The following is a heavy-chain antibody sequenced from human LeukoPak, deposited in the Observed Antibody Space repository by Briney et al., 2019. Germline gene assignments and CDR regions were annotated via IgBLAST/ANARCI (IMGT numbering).Heavy chain of an antibody. CDR2: ISESGSTI. J-gene: IGHJ6*02. Sequence: LSLTCTVSGGSISSYYMSWIRQAPGKGLEWVSYISESGSTIYYADSVKGRFSISRDNAKNSLYLQMNSLRAEDTAVYYCARDLNVLVSFGEYYYRYGMDVWGQGTTVTVSS. D-gene: IGHD3-10*01. CDR3: ARDLNVLVSFGEYYYRYGMDV. V-gene: IGHV3-11*01. CDR1: GGSISSYY.